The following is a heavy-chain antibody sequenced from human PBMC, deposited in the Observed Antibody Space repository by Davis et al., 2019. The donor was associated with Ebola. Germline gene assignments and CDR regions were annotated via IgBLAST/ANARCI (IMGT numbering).Heavy chain of an antibody. Sequence: PSETLSLTCTVSGDSISSHYWSWIRQPPGKGLEWIGYIYSSGSTNYNPSLKSRVTISGDTSKKQFSLRLSSVTAADTAMYYCARRVEMTVGGSYNWFDSWGQGTLVTVSS. CDR1: GDSISSHY. D-gene: IGHD2-21*02. CDR2: IYSSGST. CDR3: ARRVEMTVGGSYNWFDS. V-gene: IGHV4-59*11. J-gene: IGHJ5*01.